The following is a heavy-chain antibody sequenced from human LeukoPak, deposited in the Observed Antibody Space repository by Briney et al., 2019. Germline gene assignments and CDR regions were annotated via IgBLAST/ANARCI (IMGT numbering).Heavy chain of an antibody. CDR2: VDPEEGET. J-gene: IGHJ6*03. CDR3: ATGGYCSSTSCRYYYYMDV. CDR1: GYTFTDYY. V-gene: IGHV1-69-2*01. D-gene: IGHD2-2*01. Sequence: ATVKISCKVSGYTFTDYYMHWVQQAPGKGLEWMGLVDPEEGETIYAEKFQGRVTITADTSTDTAYMELSSLRSEDTAVYYCATGGYCSSTSCRYYYYMDVWGKGTTVTVSS.